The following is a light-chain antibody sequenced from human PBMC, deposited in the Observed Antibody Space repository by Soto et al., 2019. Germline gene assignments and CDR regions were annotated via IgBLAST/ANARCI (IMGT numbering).Light chain of an antibody. CDR3: LQYDDWPPWT. Sequence: EIVMTQSPATLSVSPGERATLSCRASHFISTNLAWYQQKPGQAPRLLIYDASTRATGIPARFGGSGSGTEFTLTITSLQSEDVAVYYCLQYDDWPPWTFGQGTKVDFK. CDR1: HFISTN. J-gene: IGKJ1*01. CDR2: DAS. V-gene: IGKV3-15*01.